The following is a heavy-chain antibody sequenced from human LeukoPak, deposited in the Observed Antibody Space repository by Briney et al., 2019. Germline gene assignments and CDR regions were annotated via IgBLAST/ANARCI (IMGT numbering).Heavy chain of an antibody. CDR1: GFPFIEYS. CDR3: ARDHNYAFDN. CDR2: IGIDSGNT. D-gene: IGHD1-1*01. Sequence: GGSLRLSCTASGFPFIEYSMNWVRQAPGKGLEWISYIGIDSGNTKYADSVRGRFTIPADKAKNSLYLQMNSLRVEDTAVYYCARDHNYAFDNWGQGTPVSVAS. J-gene: IGHJ4*02. V-gene: IGHV3-48*01.